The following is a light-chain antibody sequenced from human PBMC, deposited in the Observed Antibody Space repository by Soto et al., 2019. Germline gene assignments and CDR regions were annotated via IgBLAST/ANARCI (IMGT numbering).Light chain of an antibody. V-gene: IGKV3-20*01. CDR1: QSVGTR. CDR3: QHYQSGHPIT. Sequence: EILLTQSPDTLSLSPGERATLSCRAAQSVGTRLAWYQHKTGQAPRLLISGASSRATGIPDRFTGSGSETSFTLTISRLEPEDFALYYGQHYQSGHPITFGQGTRLEIK. J-gene: IGKJ5*01. CDR2: GAS.